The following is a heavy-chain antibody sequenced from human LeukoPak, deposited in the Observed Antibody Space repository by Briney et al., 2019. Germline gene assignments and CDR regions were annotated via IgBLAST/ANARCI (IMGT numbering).Heavy chain of an antibody. CDR1: GYTFTGYY. D-gene: IGHD3-22*01. CDR2: INPNSGGT. Sequence: GASVKVSCKASGYTFTGYYMHWVRQAHGQGLEWMGRINPNSGGTNYAQKFQGRVTMTRDTSISTAYMELSRLRSDDTAVYYCARDYYDSSGYLPWGQGTLVTVSS. V-gene: IGHV1-2*06. J-gene: IGHJ4*02. CDR3: ARDYYDSSGYLP.